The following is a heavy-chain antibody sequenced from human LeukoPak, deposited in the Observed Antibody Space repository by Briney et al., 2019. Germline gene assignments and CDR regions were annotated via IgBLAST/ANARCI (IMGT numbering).Heavy chain of an antibody. D-gene: IGHD1-26*01. CDR1: GGSISGYY. J-gene: IGHJ4*02. CDR3: ARSTTSGLLGGYLDD. CDR2: INYSGSN. V-gene: IGHV4-59*01. Sequence: SETLSLTCSVSGGSISGYYWSWIRQPPGKGLEWIGHINYSGSNNYNPSLESRAAISLDTSKNHLSLTLSFVTVADTAVYYCARSTTSGLLGGYLDDWGRGTLVTVSS.